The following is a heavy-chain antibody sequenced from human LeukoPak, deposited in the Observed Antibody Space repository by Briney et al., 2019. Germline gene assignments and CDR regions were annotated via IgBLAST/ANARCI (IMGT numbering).Heavy chain of an antibody. CDR3: ARHEWGGSLYYFDY. CDR1: GGSISSSSYY. V-gene: IGHV4-39*01. CDR2: IYYSGST. J-gene: IGHJ4*02. Sequence: SETLSLTCTVSGGSISSSSYYWGWIRQPPGKGLEWIGSIYYSGSTYYNPSLKSRVTISVDTSKNQFSLKLSSVTAADAAVYYCARHEWGGSLYYFDYWGQGTLVTVSS. D-gene: IGHD1-26*01.